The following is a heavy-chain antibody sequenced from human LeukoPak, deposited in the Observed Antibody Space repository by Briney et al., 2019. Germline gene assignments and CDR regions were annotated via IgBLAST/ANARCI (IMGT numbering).Heavy chain of an antibody. V-gene: IGHV3-23*01. CDR2: ISGSGGST. J-gene: IGHJ4*02. CDR3: AKDFVYSYGY. D-gene: IGHD5-18*01. Sequence: GGSLRLSCAASGFTFSSYAMSWVRQAPGKGLEWVSAISGSGGSTYYADSVKGRFTISRDNSKNMLDLQMNSLRAEDTAVYCCAKDFVYSYGYWGQGTLVTVSS. CDR1: GFTFSSYA.